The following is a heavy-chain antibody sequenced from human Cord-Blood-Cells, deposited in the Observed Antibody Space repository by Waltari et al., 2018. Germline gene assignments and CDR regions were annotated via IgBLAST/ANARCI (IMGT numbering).Heavy chain of an antibody. J-gene: IGHJ3*02. CDR2: LNHSGST. CDR3: ARPIVGATAFYI. Sequence: QVQLQQWGAGLLKPSETLSLTCAVYGGSFSGYYWSWIRQPPGKGLEWIGELNHSGSTNYNPSLKSRVTISVDTSKNQFSLKLSSVTAADTAVYYCARPIVGATAFYIWGQGTMVTVSS. CDR1: GGSFSGYY. V-gene: IGHV4-34*01. D-gene: IGHD1-26*01.